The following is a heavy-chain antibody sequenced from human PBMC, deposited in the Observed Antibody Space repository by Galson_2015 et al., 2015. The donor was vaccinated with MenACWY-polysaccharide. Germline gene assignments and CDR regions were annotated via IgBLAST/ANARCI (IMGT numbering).Heavy chain of an antibody. V-gene: IGHV5-10-1*01. CDR2: IDPSSSYT. CDR1: GYTFTNYW. CDR3: ARHGSRSWDSWFDP. Sequence: QSGAEVKKPGESLRISCTGSGYTFTNYWISWVRQMPGKGLEWMGRIDPSSSYTNYSPSFQGHVTISADKSITTAYLQRSSLKASDTAIYYCARHGSRSWDSWFDPWGQGTLVIVSS. J-gene: IGHJ5*02. D-gene: IGHD6-13*01.